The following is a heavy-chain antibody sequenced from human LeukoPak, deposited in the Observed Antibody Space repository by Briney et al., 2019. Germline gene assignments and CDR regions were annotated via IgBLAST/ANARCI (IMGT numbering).Heavy chain of an antibody. CDR2: INHSGST. CDR1: GGSITDYY. Sequence: SSETLSLTCALSGGSITDYYYNWVRQPPGKGLEWIGEINHSGSTTYNPSLKSRVIIAVDTSKNQFSLKLTSVTAADTAVYYCARETMTTSGYLYWGQGTLVTVSS. D-gene: IGHD5-12*01. V-gene: IGHV4-34*01. CDR3: ARETMTTSGYLY. J-gene: IGHJ4*02.